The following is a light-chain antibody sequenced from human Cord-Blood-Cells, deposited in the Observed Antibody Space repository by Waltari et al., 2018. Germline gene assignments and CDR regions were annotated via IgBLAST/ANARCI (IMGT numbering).Light chain of an antibody. CDR3: LQHNSYPLT. Sequence: QSPSSLSASVGDRVTITCRASQSISSYLNWYQQKPGKAPKLLIYAASSLQSGVPSRFSGSGSGTDCTLTISSLQPEDFATYYCLQHNSYPLTFGGGTKVEIK. J-gene: IGKJ4*01. CDR1: QSISSY. CDR2: AAS. V-gene: IGKV1-39*01.